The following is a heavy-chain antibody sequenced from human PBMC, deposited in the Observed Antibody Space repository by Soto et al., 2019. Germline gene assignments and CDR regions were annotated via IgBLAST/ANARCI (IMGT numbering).Heavy chain of an antibody. J-gene: IGHJ4*02. CDR1: GGTFGSQG. Sequence: ASVKVSCKASGGTFGSQGIAWVRQAPGQGLEWMGGFIAMPGTPTYAKKVQGRATISTDESLTSSYLELRSLRSEDTGVYFCARGAMANFDYRGQGTVVTVSS. D-gene: IGHD5-18*01. V-gene: IGHV1-69*05. CDR2: FIAMPGTP. CDR3: ARGAMANFDY.